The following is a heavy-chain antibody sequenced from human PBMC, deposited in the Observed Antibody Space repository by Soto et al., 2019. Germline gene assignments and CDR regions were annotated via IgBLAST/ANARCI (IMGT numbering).Heavy chain of an antibody. CDR2: ISSSGATI. V-gene: IGHV3-11*01. D-gene: IGHD2-2*01. CDR1: AFTFSDYY. J-gene: IGHJ4*02. CDR3: ARENRTVGYCSTTSCSFDY. Sequence: QAQLVESGGGLVKAGGSQRLSCTASAFTFSDYYMNWIRQAPGKGPEWVSYISSSGATIYYADSVKGRFAISRDNAKNILYLQMNNLRAEDTAVYYCARENRTVGYCSTTSCSFDYWGQGSLVTVSS.